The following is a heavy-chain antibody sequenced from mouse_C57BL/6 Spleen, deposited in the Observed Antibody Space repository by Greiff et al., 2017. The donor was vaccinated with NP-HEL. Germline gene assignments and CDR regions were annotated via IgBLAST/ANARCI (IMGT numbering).Heavy chain of an antibody. CDR2: IYPRSGNT. CDR3: ARKGGYDSSFAY. J-gene: IGHJ3*01. CDR1: GYTFTSYG. D-gene: IGHD2-2*01. V-gene: IGHV1-81*01. Sequence: QVQLQQSGAELARPGASVKLSCKASGYTFTSYGLSWVKQRPGQGLEWIGEIYPRSGNTYYNEKFKGKATLTADKSSSTAYMELRSLTSEDSAVYFCARKGGYDSSFAYWGQGTLVTVSA.